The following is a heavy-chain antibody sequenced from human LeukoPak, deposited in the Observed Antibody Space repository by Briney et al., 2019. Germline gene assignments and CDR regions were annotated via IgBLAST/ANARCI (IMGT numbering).Heavy chain of an antibody. CDR3: ARGRVGDYFDY. J-gene: IGHJ4*02. Sequence: ASVKVSCKTSGYTFTSYGISWLRQAPGQGLEWMGWISTYNGNTNYAQKLQGRVTMTTDTSTSTAYMELRSLRSDDTAVYYCARGRVGDYFDYWGQGTLVTVSS. CDR1: GYTFTSYG. CDR2: ISTYNGNT. D-gene: IGHD2-15*01. V-gene: IGHV1-18*01.